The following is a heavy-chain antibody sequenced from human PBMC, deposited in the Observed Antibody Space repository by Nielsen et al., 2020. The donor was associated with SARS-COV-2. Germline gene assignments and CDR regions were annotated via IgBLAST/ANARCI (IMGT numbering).Heavy chain of an antibody. Sequence: WIRQPPGKGLEWVSAISGSGGSTYYADSVKGRFTISRDNSKNTLYLQMNSLRAEDTAVYYCAKDREEKMVRGGRNASDIWGQGTMVTVSS. D-gene: IGHD3-10*01. CDR3: AKDREEKMVRGGRNASDI. V-gene: IGHV3-23*01. CDR2: ISGSGGST. J-gene: IGHJ3*02.